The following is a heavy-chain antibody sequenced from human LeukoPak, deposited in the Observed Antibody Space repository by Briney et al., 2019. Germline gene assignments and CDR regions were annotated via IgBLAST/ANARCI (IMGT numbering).Heavy chain of an antibody. CDR3: ARRRLSGRSDGFDP. D-gene: IGHD3-16*02. V-gene: IGHV4-39*07. Sequence: SETLSLTCTVSGVSISSSNSYWGWIRQPPGKGLEWIGSIYYSGSTYYNPSLKSRVTISVDTSKNQFSLKLSSVTAADTAVYYCARRRLSGRSDGFDPWGQGTLVTVSS. J-gene: IGHJ5*02. CDR1: GVSISSSNSY. CDR2: IYYSGST.